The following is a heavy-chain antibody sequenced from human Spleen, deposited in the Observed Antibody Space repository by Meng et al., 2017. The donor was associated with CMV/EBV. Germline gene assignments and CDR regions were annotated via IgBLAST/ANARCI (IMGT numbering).Heavy chain of an antibody. J-gene: IGHJ3*02. CDR2: ISSTSRYI. CDR1: GFTFTTYS. Sequence: GESLKISCAASGFTFTTYSMNWVRQAPGKGLEWVSSISSTSRYIYYAHSVKGRFTISRDNAKSSLFLQMNSLRAEDTAVYYCARDPGESSDAFDIWGQGTMVTVSS. CDR3: ARDPGESSDAFDI. D-gene: IGHD1-26*01. V-gene: IGHV3-21*01.